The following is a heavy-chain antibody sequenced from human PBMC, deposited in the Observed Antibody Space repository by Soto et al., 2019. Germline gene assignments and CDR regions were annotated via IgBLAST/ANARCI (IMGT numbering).Heavy chain of an antibody. J-gene: IGHJ4*02. CDR1: GGSINNYY. CDR2: IYYSGST. V-gene: IGHV4-59*08. Sequence: QVQLQESGPGLVKPSETLSLTCTVSGGSINNYYWTWIRQPPGKGLEWIGYIYYSGSTSYNPSLKGRVTISLDTSTNQFSLRLSSVTAADTAVYYCARQRWFDYWGQGTLVTVSS. CDR3: ARQRWFDY.